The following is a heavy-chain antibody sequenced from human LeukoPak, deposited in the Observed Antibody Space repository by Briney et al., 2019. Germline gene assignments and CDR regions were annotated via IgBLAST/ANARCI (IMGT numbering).Heavy chain of an antibody. D-gene: IGHD3-22*01. CDR1: EFTFTNYA. V-gene: IGHV3-23*01. CDR2: ISGSGDSP. CDR3: AKTLRYSSGYYFTA. Sequence: PGGSLRLSCAASEFTFTNYALSWVRQAPGKGLEWVSAISGSGDSPYYADSVKGRFTISRDNSKNTLYLQMNSLRAEDTAVYYCAKTLRYSSGYYFTAWGQGTLVTVSS. J-gene: IGHJ4*02.